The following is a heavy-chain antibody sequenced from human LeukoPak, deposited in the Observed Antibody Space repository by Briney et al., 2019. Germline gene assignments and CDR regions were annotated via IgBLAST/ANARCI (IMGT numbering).Heavy chain of an antibody. D-gene: IGHD6-13*01. CDR3: VRDPSYGSSWYYYMDV. J-gene: IGHJ6*03. V-gene: IGHV3-48*04. Sequence: GGSLRLSCAASEFTFVRYAMNWVRQAPGKGLEWVSYISSSSFKIGYADSVKGRFTISRDNSKNSLYLQMDSLRVEDTAVYYCVRDPSYGSSWYYYMDVRSKGTTVTVSS. CDR1: EFTFVRYA. CDR2: ISSSSFKI.